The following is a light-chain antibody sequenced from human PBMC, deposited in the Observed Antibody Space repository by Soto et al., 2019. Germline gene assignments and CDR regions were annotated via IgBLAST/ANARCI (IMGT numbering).Light chain of an antibody. V-gene: IGKV3-20*01. Sequence: EIVLTQSPGTLSLSPGERATLSCRASQSVSSSYLAWYQQKPGQAPRLLIYGASSRATGIPDRFSGSGSGTDFTLTTSRLEPVDFAVYYCQHYGSSLFTFGPGTKVDIK. CDR1: QSVSSSY. CDR2: GAS. J-gene: IGKJ3*01. CDR3: QHYGSSLFT.